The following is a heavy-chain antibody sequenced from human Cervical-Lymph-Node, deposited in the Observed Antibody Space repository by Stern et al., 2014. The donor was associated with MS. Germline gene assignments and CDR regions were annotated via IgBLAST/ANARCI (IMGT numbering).Heavy chain of an antibody. CDR1: GFTFNKYA. Sequence: MQLVQSGGSLVQPGGSLRLSCAASGFTFNKYAMNWVRQEPGKGLEWIAYIRSGSTTMFYADSVKGRFTISRDNAKNSLYLEMTSLRVQDTAVYYCVRGAFDFWGQGTMVTVSS. CDR2: IRSGSTTM. V-gene: IGHV3-48*04. J-gene: IGHJ3*01. CDR3: VRGAFDF.